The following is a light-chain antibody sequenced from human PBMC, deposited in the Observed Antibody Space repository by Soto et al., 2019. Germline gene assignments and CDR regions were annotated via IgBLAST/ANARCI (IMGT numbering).Light chain of an antibody. CDR2: DAS. CDR1: QSVSSS. Sequence: ENVLTQSPATLSLSPGERATLSCRASQSVSSSFAWNQQKPGQAPMLLIYDASNRATGIPARFSGSGSGTDLTLTIDSLESEDFAVYYCQQRTNWPLLTFGAGTRVEI. V-gene: IGKV3-11*01. CDR3: QQRTNWPLLT. J-gene: IGKJ4*01.